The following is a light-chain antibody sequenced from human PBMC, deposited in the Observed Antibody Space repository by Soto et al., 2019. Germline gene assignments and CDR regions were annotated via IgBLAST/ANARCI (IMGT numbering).Light chain of an antibody. CDR1: QIISTW. V-gene: IGKV1D-12*01. Sequence: DIHMTQSPSSVSASVGDTVTITCRASQIISTWLAWYQQKPGKAPNLLIYAASTLRSGVPSRFSGSGSGTDFTLTISSLQPEDFATYFCQQASSFPCTFGQGTKLEI. CDR3: QQASSFPCT. CDR2: AAS. J-gene: IGKJ2*02.